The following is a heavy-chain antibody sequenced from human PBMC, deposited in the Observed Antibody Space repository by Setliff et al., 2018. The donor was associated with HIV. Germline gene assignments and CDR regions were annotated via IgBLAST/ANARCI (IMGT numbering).Heavy chain of an antibody. D-gene: IGHD6-19*01. CDR1: GFPFSSYG. J-gene: IGHJ6*03. CDR3: ASCMAGHYYYYMDV. Sequence: ASVKVSCKASGFPFSSYGISWVRLAPGQGLEWMGWISAYNGKTEYAQNFQGRVTMTTDISTSTAWTSTSTAYMELRSLRSDDTAVYYCASCMAGHYYYYMDVWGKGTTVTVSS. V-gene: IGHV1-18*01. CDR2: ISAYNGKT.